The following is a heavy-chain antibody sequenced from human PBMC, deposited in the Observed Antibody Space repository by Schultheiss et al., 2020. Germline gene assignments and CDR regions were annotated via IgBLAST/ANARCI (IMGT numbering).Heavy chain of an antibody. CDR1: GFTFSSYA. D-gene: IGHD1-26*01. CDR3: ARGGIAAPQGSILNY. V-gene: IGHV3-30*04. J-gene: IGHJ4*01. CDR2: ISYDGCNK. Sequence: GGSLRLSCAASGFTFSSYAMHWVRQAPGKGLEWVAVISYDGCNKYYADSVKGRFTISRDNSKNTLYLQMNSLRVEDTGIYYCARGGIAAPQGSILNYWGHGTLVTVSS.